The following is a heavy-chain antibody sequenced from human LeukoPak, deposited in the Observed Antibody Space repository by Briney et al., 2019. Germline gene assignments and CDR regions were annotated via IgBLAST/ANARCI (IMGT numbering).Heavy chain of an antibody. CDR3: AKDRVTYYYDSSGYPDY. CDR2: ISGSGGSK. V-gene: IGHV3-23*01. D-gene: IGHD3-22*01. Sequence: PGGSLRLSCAASGFTFSSYAMSWARQAPGKGLEWVSAISGSGGSKYYADSVKGRFTISRDNSKSTLYLQMNSLRAEDTAVYYCAKDRVTYYYDSSGYPDYWGQGTLVTVSS. CDR1: GFTFSSYA. J-gene: IGHJ4*02.